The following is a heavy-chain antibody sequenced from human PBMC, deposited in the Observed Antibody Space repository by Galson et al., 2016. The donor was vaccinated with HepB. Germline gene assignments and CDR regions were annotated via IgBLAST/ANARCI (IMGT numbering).Heavy chain of an antibody. D-gene: IGHD3-3*01. CDR2: ISANGEAA. J-gene: IGHJ6*02. V-gene: IGHV3-23*01. CDR3: ARRADLALGYFWFIYGMDV. Sequence: SLRLSCAASGFSFSSYDMNWVRQTPGKRLEWVSIISANGEAAYYTDSVQGRFTISRDNSKNTLFLEVNSLRAEDTAVYYCARRADLALGYFWFIYGMDVWCQGTPVTVSS. CDR1: GFSFSSYD.